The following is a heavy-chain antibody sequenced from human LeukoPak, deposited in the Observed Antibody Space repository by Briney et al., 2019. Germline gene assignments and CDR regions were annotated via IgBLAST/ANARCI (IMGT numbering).Heavy chain of an antibody. CDR3: ARGGGPPYYYESSGSPDY. J-gene: IGHJ4*02. CDR1: GGSFSGYY. D-gene: IGHD3-22*01. Sequence: SETLSLTCAVYGGSFSGYYWSWIRQPPGKGLEWIGEINHSGSTNYNPSLKSRVTISVDTSKNQYSLKLIYVTAADTAVYYCARGGGPPYYYESSGSPDYWGQGTLVTVSS. V-gene: IGHV4-34*01. CDR2: INHSGST.